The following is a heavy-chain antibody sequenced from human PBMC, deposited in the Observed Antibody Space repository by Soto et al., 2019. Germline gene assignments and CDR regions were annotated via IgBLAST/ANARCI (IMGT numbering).Heavy chain of an antibody. CDR2: INPNSGGT. CDR1: GYTSTGYY. V-gene: IGHV1-2*04. Sequence: ASVKVSCKASGYTSTGYYMHWVRQAPGQGLEWMGWINPNSGGTNYAQKFQGWVTMTRDTSISTAYMELSRLRSDDTAVYYCARGGAYSSGWYQSYYYYGMDVWGQGTTVTVSS. CDR3: ARGGAYSSGWYQSYYYYGMDV. J-gene: IGHJ6*02. D-gene: IGHD6-19*01.